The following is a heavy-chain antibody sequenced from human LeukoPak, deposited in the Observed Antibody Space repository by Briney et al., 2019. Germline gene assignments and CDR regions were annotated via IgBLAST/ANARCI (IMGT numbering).Heavy chain of an antibody. D-gene: IGHD6-19*01. CDR3: ARDRGLLYGSSGCLDS. Sequence: ASVKVSCKASGYTFTSYYMHWVRQAPGQGLEWMGLKNPSSGTTSYAQKFQGRVTMTRDTSTSTVYMELSSLTSEDTAVYYCARDRGLLYGSSGCLDSWGQGTLVTVSS. V-gene: IGHV1-46*01. CDR2: KNPSSGTT. J-gene: IGHJ4*02. CDR1: GYTFTSYY.